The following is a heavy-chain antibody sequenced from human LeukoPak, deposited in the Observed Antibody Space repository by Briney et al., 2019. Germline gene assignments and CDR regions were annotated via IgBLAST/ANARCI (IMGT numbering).Heavy chain of an antibody. CDR3: ARDAEWELDFDF. D-gene: IGHD1-26*01. Sequence: ASVKVSCKASGYTFTGYYMHWVRQAPGQGLEWMGWISAYNGNTNYAQKLQGRVTMTTDTSTSTAYMELRSLRSDDTAVYYCARDAEWELDFDFWGQGTLVTVSS. CDR2: ISAYNGNT. CDR1: GYTFTGYY. V-gene: IGHV1-18*04. J-gene: IGHJ4*02.